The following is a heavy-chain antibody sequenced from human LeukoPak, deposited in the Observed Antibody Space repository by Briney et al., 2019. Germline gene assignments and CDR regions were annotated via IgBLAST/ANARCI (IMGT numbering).Heavy chain of an antibody. CDR3: ARSGAGGRWFDP. CDR1: GGSISSSSYY. D-gene: IGHD3-10*01. CDR2: IYYSGST. Sequence: SETLSLTCTVSGGSISSSSYYWGWIRQPPGKGLEWIGSIYYSGSTYYNPSLKSRVTISVDTSKNQFSLKLSSVTAADTAVYYCARSGAGGRWFDPWGQGTLVTVSS. V-gene: IGHV4-39*07. J-gene: IGHJ5*02.